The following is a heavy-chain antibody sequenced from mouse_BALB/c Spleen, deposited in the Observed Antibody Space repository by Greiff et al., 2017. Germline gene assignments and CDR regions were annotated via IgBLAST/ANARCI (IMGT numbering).Heavy chain of an antibody. J-gene: IGHJ2*01. CDR1: GFAFSSYD. CDR3: ARPRYDYDLYYFDY. V-gene: IGHV5-12-1*01. Sequence: EVMLVESGGGLVKPGGSLKLSCAASGFAFSSYDMSWVRQTPEKRLEWVAYISSGGGSTYYPDTVKGRFTISRDNAKNTLYLQMSSLKSEDTAMYYCARPRYDYDLYYFDYWGQGTTLTVSS. D-gene: IGHD2-4*01. CDR2: ISSGGGST.